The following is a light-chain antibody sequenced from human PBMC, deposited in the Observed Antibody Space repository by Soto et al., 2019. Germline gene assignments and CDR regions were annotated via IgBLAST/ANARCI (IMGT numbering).Light chain of an antibody. CDR3: QQYSSYSS. V-gene: IGKV1-5*01. Sequence: DIQMTQSPSTLSAYVGDRVTITCRASQSISGWLAWYQQKPGKAPNLLISDASSLESGVPSRFSGSGSGTEFTLTISGLQLDDFATYYCQQYSSYSSFGQGTKLEIK. J-gene: IGKJ2*01. CDR2: DAS. CDR1: QSISGW.